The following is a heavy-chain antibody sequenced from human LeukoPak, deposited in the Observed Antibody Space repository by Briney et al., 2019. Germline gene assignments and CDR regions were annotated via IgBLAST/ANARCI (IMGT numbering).Heavy chain of an antibody. CDR3: AREPYYDFWSGYYDIDY. V-gene: IGHV3-21*01. D-gene: IGHD3-3*01. J-gene: IGHJ4*02. Sequence: PGGSLRLSCVASGFTFSGYSMNWVRQAPGKGLEWVSSISSSSSYIYYADSVKGRFTISRDNAKNSLYLQMNSLRAEDTAVYYCAREPYYDFWSGYYDIDYWGQGTLVTVSS. CDR1: GFTFSGYS. CDR2: ISSSSSYI.